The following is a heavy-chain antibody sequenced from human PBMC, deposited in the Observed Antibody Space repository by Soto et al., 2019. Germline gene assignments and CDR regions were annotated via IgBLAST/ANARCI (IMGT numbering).Heavy chain of an antibody. V-gene: IGHV3-15*07. CDR1: GFTFSNAW. Sequence: EVQLVESGGGLVNPGGSLRLSCAASGFTFSNAWMNWVRQAPGQGLEWVARFKSWGDGGTTDYAAPVKGRFTISRDDSENTLCLQMDSLKIEDTAVYFCTSDLPGVMTNYGFDYWGQGILVTVSS. J-gene: IGHJ4*02. CDR3: TSDLPGVMTNYGFDY. D-gene: IGHD4-17*01. CDR2: FKSWGDGGTT.